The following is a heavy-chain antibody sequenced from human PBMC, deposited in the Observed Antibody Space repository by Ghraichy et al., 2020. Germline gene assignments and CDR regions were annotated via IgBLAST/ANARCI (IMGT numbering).Heavy chain of an antibody. V-gene: IGHV4-59*01. CDR3: ARDMETTFDY. Sequence: SETLSLTCTVFDGSIDNYYWTWIRQPPGKGLEWIGHIYYAGSVNYHPSLRSRVTISVDTSKNQFSLKLSSVTTADTAVYYCARDMETTFDYWGQGILVTVSS. CDR1: DGSIDNYY. D-gene: IGHD4-11*01. J-gene: IGHJ4*02. CDR2: IYYAGSV.